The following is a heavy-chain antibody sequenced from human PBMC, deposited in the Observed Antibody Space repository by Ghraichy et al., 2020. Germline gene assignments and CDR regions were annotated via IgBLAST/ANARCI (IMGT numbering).Heavy chain of an antibody. V-gene: IGHV3-15*01. J-gene: IGHJ4*02. D-gene: IGHD2-15*01. CDR1: GFTFSNAW. CDR3: TTRSDPPTY. Sequence: GGSLRLSCAASGFTFSNAWMSWVRQAPGKGLEWVSRIKSKTDGGTTDFAAPVRGRFTISRDDSKNTLYLQMYSLKTEDTAVYYCTTRSDPPTYWGQGTLVTVSS. CDR2: IKSKTDGGTT.